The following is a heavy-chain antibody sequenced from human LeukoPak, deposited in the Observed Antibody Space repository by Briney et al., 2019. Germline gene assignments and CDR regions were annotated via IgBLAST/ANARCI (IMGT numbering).Heavy chain of an antibody. CDR3: AGDSSSSGGLEY. D-gene: IGHD6-6*01. Sequence: GGALRLSCAASGFTFSNYWMDWVRQATGKGLEWVANIRQDGSDKYSVDSVKGRFTISRDNAKNSLYLQMNSLRAEDTAVYYCAGDSSSSGGLEYWGQGTLVTVSS. V-gene: IGHV3-7*04. CDR1: GFTFSNYW. CDR2: IRQDGSDK. J-gene: IGHJ4*02.